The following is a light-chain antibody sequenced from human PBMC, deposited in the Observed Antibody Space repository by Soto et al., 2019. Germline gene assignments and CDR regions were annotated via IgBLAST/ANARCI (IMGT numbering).Light chain of an antibody. Sequence: EIVLTQSPGTLSLPPGERVTLSCRASQSVSSSYLAWYQQKPGQAPRLLIYGASSRATGIPDRFSGSGSGTDFTLTISRLEPEDFAVYYCQQYGTSPLTFGGRTKLEIK. CDR2: GAS. CDR3: QQYGTSPLT. J-gene: IGKJ4*01. V-gene: IGKV3-20*01. CDR1: QSVSSSY.